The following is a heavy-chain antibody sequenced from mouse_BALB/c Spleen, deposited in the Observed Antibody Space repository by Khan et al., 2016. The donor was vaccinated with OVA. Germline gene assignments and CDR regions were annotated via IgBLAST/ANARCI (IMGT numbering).Heavy chain of an antibody. CDR3: ASPLYYYGYAMDY. J-gene: IGHJ4*01. D-gene: IGHD1-1*01. Sequence: QVQLKQSGPGLVQPSQSLSITCTVSGFSLTNYGIHWVRQSPGRGLEWLGVIWSGGTTDYNAPFVSRLSIIKDNSKSQVFFKMNSLQANDTAIYYCASPLYYYGYAMDYWGQGTSVTVSS. V-gene: IGHV2-2*02. CDR2: IWSGGTT. CDR1: GFSLTNYG.